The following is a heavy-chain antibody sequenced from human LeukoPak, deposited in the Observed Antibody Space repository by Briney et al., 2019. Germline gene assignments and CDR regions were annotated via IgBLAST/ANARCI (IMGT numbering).Heavy chain of an antibody. J-gene: IGHJ4*02. D-gene: IGHD3-10*02. Sequence: PGRSLRLSCAASGFTFSSYAMHWVRQAPGKGLEWVAVISYDGSNKYYADSVKGRFTISRDNSKNTLYLQMNSLRAEDTAVYYCARVYNYVFDYWGQGTLVTVSS. V-gene: IGHV3-30-3*01. CDR1: GFTFSSYA. CDR3: ARVYNYVFDY. CDR2: ISYDGSNK.